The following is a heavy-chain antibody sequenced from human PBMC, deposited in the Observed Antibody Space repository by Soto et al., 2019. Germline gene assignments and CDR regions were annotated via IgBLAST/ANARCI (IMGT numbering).Heavy chain of an antibody. D-gene: IGHD3-16*02. CDR2: LYPADSDT. V-gene: IGHV5-51*01. CDR1: GYRFTNSW. J-gene: IGHJ4*02. CDR3: AGTHYDYVWGSYQDPDYFDY. Sequence: PGESLKISCKGSGYRFTNSWIGWVRQMPGKGVEWMGILYPADSDTRYSPSFQGQVTTSADKSTNTAYLQWNSLKASDTAMYYCAGTHYDYVWGSYQDPDYFDYRGQGTLVTVSS.